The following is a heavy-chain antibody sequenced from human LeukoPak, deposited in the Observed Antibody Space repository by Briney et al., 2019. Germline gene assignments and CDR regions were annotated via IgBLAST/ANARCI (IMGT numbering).Heavy chain of an antibody. D-gene: IGHD6-25*01. Sequence: SETLSLTCTVSGGSISSYYWSWVRQPPGKGLEWIGYSGSTISNPSLKSRVTISVATSKNQFSLKLISVTAADTAVYYCARSSFRQRLAIPPYAFDIWGQGTMVTVSS. CDR3: ARSSFRQRLAIPPYAFDI. V-gene: IGHV4-59*01. CDR2: SGST. J-gene: IGHJ3*02. CDR1: GGSISSYY.